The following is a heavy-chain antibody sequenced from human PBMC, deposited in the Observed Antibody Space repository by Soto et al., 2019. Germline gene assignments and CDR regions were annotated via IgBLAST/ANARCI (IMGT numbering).Heavy chain of an antibody. V-gene: IGHV3-7*01. CDR2: IKQDGSEK. CDR3: ASFGRYFDWLLTPQDWFDP. J-gene: IGHJ5*02. CDR1: GFTFSSYW. D-gene: IGHD3-9*01. Sequence: GGSLRLSCAASGFTFSSYWMSWVRQAPGKGLEWVANIKQDGSEKYYVDSVKGRFTISRDNAKNSLYLQMNSLRAEDTAVYYFASFGRYFDWLLTPQDWFDPWGQGTLVTVSS.